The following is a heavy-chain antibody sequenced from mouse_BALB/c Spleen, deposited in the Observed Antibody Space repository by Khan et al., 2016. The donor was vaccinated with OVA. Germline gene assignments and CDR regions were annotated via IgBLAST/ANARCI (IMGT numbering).Heavy chain of an antibody. V-gene: IGHV3-2*02. CDR3: ARGRAY. Sequence: EVQLQESGPGLVKPSQSLSLTCTVTGYSITSDYAWNWIRQFPGNKLEWMGYISYSGSTSYTPSLKSRISITRDTSKNLFVLQLNSVTTEDTATYYCARGRAYWGQGTLVTVSA. CDR2: ISYSGST. CDR1: GYSITSDYA. J-gene: IGHJ3*01. D-gene: IGHD3-3*01.